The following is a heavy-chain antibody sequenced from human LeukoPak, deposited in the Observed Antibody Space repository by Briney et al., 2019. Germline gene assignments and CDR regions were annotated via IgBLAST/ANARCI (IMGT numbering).Heavy chain of an antibody. CDR2: INSDGGDT. CDR1: GFTFSRYW. V-gene: IGHV3-74*01. CDR3: ATLTGGAAIDS. J-gene: IGHJ4*02. D-gene: IGHD3-16*01. Sequence: GVSLRLSCAASGFTFSRYWMHWVRQAPGKGLVWVSRINSDGGDTNYADSVKGRFTISRDNAKNILYLQMNSLRAEDTAVYYCATLTGGAAIDSWGQGTLVTVSS.